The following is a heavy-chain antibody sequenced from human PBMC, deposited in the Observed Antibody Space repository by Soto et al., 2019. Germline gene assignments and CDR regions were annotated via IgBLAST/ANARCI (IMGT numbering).Heavy chain of an antibody. CDR3: ARDSILPAAIGWFDP. CDR2: IYYSGST. V-gene: IGHV4-61*01. CDR1: GGSVSSGSYY. D-gene: IGHD2-2*02. J-gene: IGHJ5*02. Sequence: PSETLSLTCTVSGGSVSSGSYYWSWIRQPPGKGLEWIGYIYYSGSTNYNPSLKSRVTISLDTSKKQFSLKLNSVTAADTAVYYCARDSILPAAIGWFDPWGQGTLVTVSS.